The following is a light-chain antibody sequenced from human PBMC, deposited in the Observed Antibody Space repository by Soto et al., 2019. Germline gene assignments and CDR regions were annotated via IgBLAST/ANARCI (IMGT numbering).Light chain of an antibody. V-gene: IGLV1-40*01. CDR1: SSNIGSFYD. Sequence: QAVVTQPPSVSGAPGQRVTIPCTGSSSNIGSFYDVHWYQQLPGTVPKLLIYGDNNRPSGVPDRFSGSKSGTAASLAITGLQAEDEADSYCQSYDNSLNHVVFGGGTKLTVL. CDR3: QSYDNSLNHVV. J-gene: IGLJ2*01. CDR2: GDN.